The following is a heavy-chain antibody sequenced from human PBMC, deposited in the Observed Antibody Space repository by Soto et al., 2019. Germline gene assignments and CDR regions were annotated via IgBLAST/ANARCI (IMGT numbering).Heavy chain of an antibody. CDR3: ASGIAARPSWFDP. D-gene: IGHD6-6*01. V-gene: IGHV4-39*01. CDR2: IYYSGST. Sequence: PSETLSLTCTVSGGSISSSSYYWGWIRQPPGKGLEWIGSIYYSGSTYYNPSLKSRVTISVDTSKNQFSLKLSSVTAADTAVYYCASGIAARPSWFDPWGQGALVTVSS. CDR1: GGSISSSSYY. J-gene: IGHJ5*02.